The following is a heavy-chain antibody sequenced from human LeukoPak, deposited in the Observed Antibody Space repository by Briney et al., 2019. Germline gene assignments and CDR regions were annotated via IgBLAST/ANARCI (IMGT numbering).Heavy chain of an antibody. D-gene: IGHD3-22*01. CDR1: GFTFSSYS. CDR3: ARDWEYDSSGYYHY. V-gene: IGHV3-21*01. CDR2: ISSSSYI. J-gene: IGHJ4*02. Sequence: GGSLRLSCAASGFTFSSYSMNWVRQAPGKGLEWVSSISSSSYIYYADSVKGRFTISRDNAKNSLYLQMNSLRAEDTAVYYCARDWEYDSSGYYHYWGQGTLVTVSS.